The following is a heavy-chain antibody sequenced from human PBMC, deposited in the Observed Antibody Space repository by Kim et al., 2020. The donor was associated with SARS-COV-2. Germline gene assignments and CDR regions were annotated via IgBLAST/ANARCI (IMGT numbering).Heavy chain of an antibody. D-gene: IGHD3-22*01. CDR2: IKQDGSEK. J-gene: IGHJ4*02. V-gene: IGHV3-7*01. CDR1: GFTFSSYW. Sequence: GGSLRLSCAASGFTFSSYWMSWVRQAPGKGLEWVANIKQDGSEKYYVDSVKGRFTISRDNAKNSLYLQMNSLRAEDTAVYYCARETLNYDSSGYFDYWGQGTLVTVSS. CDR3: ARETLNYDSSGYFDY.